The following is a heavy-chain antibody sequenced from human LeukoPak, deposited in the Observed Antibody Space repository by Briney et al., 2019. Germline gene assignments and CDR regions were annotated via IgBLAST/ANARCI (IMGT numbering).Heavy chain of an antibody. CDR3: ARLSTVTTSFDY. CDR2: IYYSGST. J-gene: IGHJ4*02. D-gene: IGHD4-17*01. Sequence: PSETLSLTCTVSGGSISSSSYYWGWIRQPPGKGLEWIGSIYYSGSTYSNPSLKSRVTISVDTSKNQFSLKLSSVTAADTAVYYCARLSTVTTSFDYWGQGTLVTVSS. CDR1: GGSISSSSYY. V-gene: IGHV4-39*07.